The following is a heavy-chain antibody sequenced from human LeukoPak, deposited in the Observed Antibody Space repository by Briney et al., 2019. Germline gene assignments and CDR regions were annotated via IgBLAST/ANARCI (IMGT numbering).Heavy chain of an antibody. V-gene: IGHV3-21*01. CDR2: ISSSSSYI. D-gene: IGHD1-1*01. CDR3: ARGATGTTALVDY. CDR1: GFTFSSYS. Sequence: PGGSLRLSCAASGFTFSSYSMNWVRQAPGKGLEWVSSISSSSSYIYYADSVKGRFTISRDNAKNSLYLQMNSLRAEDTAVYYCARGATGTTALVDYWGQGTLVTVSS. J-gene: IGHJ4*02.